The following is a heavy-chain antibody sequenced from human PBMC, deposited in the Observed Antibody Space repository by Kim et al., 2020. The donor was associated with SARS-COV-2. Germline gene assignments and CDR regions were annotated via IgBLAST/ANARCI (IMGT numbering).Heavy chain of an antibody. CDR1: GFTFSDYY. CDR3: ARSHYDSSGYYYWYFDL. V-gene: IGHV3-11*01. D-gene: IGHD3-22*01. Sequence: GGSLRLSCAASGFTFSDYYMSWIRQAPGKGLEWVSYISSSGSTIYYADSVKGRFTISRDNAKNSLYLQMNSLRAEDTAVYYCARSHYDSSGYYYWYFDLWGRGNLVTGSS. J-gene: IGHJ2*01. CDR2: ISSSGSTI.